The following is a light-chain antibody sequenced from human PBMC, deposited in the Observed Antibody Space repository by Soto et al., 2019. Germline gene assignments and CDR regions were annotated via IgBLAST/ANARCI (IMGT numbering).Light chain of an antibody. CDR3: QQYANTPQT. Sequence: EIVLTQSQGTLFLSPGERATLSCRASQRFNKTYLAWFQQKPGQAPRLLIYGASSRATGIPDRFSGSGSGTDFTLTISRLEPEDFAVYYCQQYANTPQTFGHGTKVEIK. CDR2: GAS. V-gene: IGKV3-20*01. J-gene: IGKJ2*01. CDR1: QRFNKTY.